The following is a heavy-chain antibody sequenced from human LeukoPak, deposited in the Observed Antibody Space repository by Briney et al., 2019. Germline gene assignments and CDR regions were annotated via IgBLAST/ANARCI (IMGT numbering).Heavy chain of an antibody. CDR3: ASENNYYDSSGYYLNFDY. CDR2: IYYSGST. D-gene: IGHD3-22*01. CDR1: GGSISGSSYY. J-gene: IGHJ4*02. Sequence: PSETLSLTCTVSGGSISGSSYYWGWIRQPPGKGLEWIGSIYYSGSTYYNPSLKSRVTISVDTSKNQFSLKLSSVTAADTAVYYCASENNYYDSSGYYLNFDYWGQGTLVTVSS. V-gene: IGHV4-39*01.